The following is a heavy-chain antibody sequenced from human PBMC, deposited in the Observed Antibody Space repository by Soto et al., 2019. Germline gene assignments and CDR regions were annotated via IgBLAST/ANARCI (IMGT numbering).Heavy chain of an antibody. CDR2: ISAYNGNT. CDR3: AREGPAPYYYYGMDG. CDR1: GYSFTTYG. Sequence: QVQLVQSGGAVKKPGASVKVSCKTSGYSFTTYGISWVRQAPGQGLEWMGWISAYNGNTNYAQKLQGRVTMTTDTSTSTAYMELRSLRSDDTAVYYCAREGPAPYYYYGMDGWGQGSTVTVSS. J-gene: IGHJ6*02. V-gene: IGHV1-18*01.